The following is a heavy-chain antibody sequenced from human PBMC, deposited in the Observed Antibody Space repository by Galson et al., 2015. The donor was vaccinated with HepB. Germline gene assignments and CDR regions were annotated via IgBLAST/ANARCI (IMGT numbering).Heavy chain of an antibody. CDR1: GLTLSSYT. D-gene: IGHD6-19*01. Sequence: SLRLSCAASGLTLSSYTMSWVRQSPGRGLQWVSYISTNGATTYYTDSVKGRFTVARDNARNTLFLQKTGLTADDTAIYYCARVHPEYTSGWYRQALYYFDSWGQGTLVAVSS. V-gene: IGHV3-11*01. CDR3: ARVHPEYTSGWYRQALYYFDS. CDR2: ISTNGATT. J-gene: IGHJ4*02.